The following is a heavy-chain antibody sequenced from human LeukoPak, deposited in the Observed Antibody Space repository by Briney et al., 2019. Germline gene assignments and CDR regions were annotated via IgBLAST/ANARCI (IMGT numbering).Heavy chain of an antibody. CDR1: GYSFTYNY. CDR3: ARETYYDRGNAFHI. D-gene: IGHD3-22*01. J-gene: IGHJ3*02. Sequence: GASVKVSCKASGYSFTYNYMHWVRQAPGQGLEWMGWINPNSGGADYAQKFQGSVTMTRDTSITTAYMELSSLRSDDTAVYYCARETYYDRGNAFHIWGQGTMVTVSS. V-gene: IGHV1-2*02. CDR2: INPNSGGA.